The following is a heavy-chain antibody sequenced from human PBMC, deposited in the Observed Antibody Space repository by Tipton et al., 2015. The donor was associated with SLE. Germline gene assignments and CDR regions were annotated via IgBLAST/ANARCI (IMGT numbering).Heavy chain of an antibody. V-gene: IGHV4-34*01. J-gene: IGHJ3*02. D-gene: IGHD1-1*01. CDR2: INHSGST. Sequence: PSLTCAVYGGSFSGYYWSWIRQPPGKGLEWIGEINHSGSTNYNPSLKSRVTISVDTSKNQFSLKLSSVTAADTAVYYCARHDEGFDAFDIWGQGTMVTVSS. CDR1: GGSFSGYY. CDR3: ARHDEGFDAFDI.